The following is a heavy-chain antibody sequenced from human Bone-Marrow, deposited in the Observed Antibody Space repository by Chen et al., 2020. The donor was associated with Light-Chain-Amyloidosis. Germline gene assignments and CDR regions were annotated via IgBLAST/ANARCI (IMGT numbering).Heavy chain of an antibody. D-gene: IGHD3-10*01. CDR2: IYHSGST. CDR1: GGSISSSNW. Sequence: QVQLQESGPGLVKPSGTLSLTCAVSGGSISSSNWWSWVRQPPGKGLEWIGEIYHSGSTNYNPSLKGRVTISVDKSKNQFSLKLSSVTAADTAVYYCARGFTYYYGSGSYYTYYYYGMDVWGQGTTVTVSS. V-gene: IGHV4-4*02. CDR3: ARGFTYYYGSGSYYTYYYYGMDV. J-gene: IGHJ6*02.